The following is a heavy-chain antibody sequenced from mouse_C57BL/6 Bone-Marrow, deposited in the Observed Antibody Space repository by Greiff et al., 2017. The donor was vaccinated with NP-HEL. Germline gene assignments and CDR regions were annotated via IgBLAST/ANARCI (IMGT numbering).Heavy chain of an antibody. CDR1: GYTFTSYW. V-gene: IGHV1-52*01. Sequence: VQLQQPGAELVRPGSSVKLSCKASGYTFTSYWMHWVKQRPIQGLEWIGNIDPSDSETHYNQKFKDKATLTVDKSSSTAYMQLSSLTSEDSAVYYCARSGGYYVVDYWGQGTTLTVSS. D-gene: IGHD2-3*01. J-gene: IGHJ2*01. CDR2: IDPSDSET. CDR3: ARSGGYYVVDY.